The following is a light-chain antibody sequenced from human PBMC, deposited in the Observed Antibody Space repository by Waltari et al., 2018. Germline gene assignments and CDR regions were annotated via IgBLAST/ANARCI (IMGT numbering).Light chain of an antibody. J-gene: IGLJ1*01. CDR3: SSYTSNDTLGV. Sequence: QSALTQPASVSGSPGQSITISCTGTSSDVGGYNYVSWYQQHPGKAPKLRIYDVSNRPSGVSNRFSGSKSGNTASLTISGLQAEDEADYYCSSYTSNDTLGVFGTGTKVTVL. V-gene: IGLV2-14*03. CDR2: DVS. CDR1: SSDVGGYNY.